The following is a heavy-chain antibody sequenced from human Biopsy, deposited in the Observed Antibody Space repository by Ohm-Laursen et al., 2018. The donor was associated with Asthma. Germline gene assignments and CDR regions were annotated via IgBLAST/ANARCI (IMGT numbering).Heavy chain of an antibody. CDR3: ARKAGPCISRTCYSLDF. Sequence: SSVKVSCKSLGGTLNTYVIGWVRQAPGQGLEWMGGINSVFGTTTYPQKFQDRVTITADDSTSTVYMELSSLRSEDTAVYYCARKAGPCISRTCYSLDFWGQGTLVTVSS. J-gene: IGHJ4*02. D-gene: IGHD2-2*01. V-gene: IGHV1-69*01. CDR2: INSVFGTT. CDR1: GGTLNTYV.